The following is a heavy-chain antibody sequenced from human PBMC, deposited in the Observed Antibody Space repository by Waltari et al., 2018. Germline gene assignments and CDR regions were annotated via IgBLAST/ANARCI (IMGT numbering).Heavy chain of an antibody. CDR2: IYSGGST. CDR3: AIFYPGIAADGFDL. V-gene: IGHV3-66*02. J-gene: IGHJ2*01. D-gene: IGHD6-13*01. Sequence: EVQLVESGGGLVQPGGSLRLSCAASGFTVSSNYMSWVRQAPGKGLEWVSVIYSGGSTYYADSVKGRFTISRDNSKNTLYLQMNSLRAEDTAVYYCAIFYPGIAADGFDLWGRGTLVTVSS. CDR1: GFTVSSNY.